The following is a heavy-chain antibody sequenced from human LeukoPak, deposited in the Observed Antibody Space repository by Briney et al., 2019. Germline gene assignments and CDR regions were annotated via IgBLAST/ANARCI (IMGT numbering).Heavy chain of an antibody. J-gene: IGHJ6*02. CDR2: ISGSGGST. CDR3: AKAPADSSSRHYYYYYGMDV. V-gene: IGHV3-23*01. Sequence: HPGGSLRLSCAASGFTFSSYAMSWVRQAPGKGLEWVSAISGSGGSTYYADSVKGRFTISRDNSKNTLYLQMNSLRAEDTAVYYCAKAPADSSSRHYYYYYGMDVWGQGTTVTVSS. D-gene: IGHD6-6*01. CDR1: GFTFSSYA.